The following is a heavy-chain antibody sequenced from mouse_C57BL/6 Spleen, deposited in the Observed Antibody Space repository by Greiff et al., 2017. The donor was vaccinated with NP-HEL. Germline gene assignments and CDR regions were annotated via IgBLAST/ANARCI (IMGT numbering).Heavy chain of an antibody. J-gene: IGHJ2*01. Sequence: VQLQQSGPELVKPGASVMISCKASGYAFSSSWMNWVKQRPGKGLEWIGRIYPGDGDTNYNGKFKGKATLTADKSSSTAYMQLSSLTSEDSAVYFCARRGYFDYWGQGTTLTVSS. CDR1: GYAFSSSW. V-gene: IGHV1-82*01. CDR2: IYPGDGDT. CDR3: ARRGYFDY.